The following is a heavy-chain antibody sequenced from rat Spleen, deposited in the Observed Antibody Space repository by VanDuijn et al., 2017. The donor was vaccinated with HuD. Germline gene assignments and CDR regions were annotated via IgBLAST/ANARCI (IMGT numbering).Heavy chain of an antibody. J-gene: IGHJ1*01. D-gene: IGHD4-4*01. V-gene: IGHV5-29*01. CDR2: VSYDGIAT. CDR1: GFTFTDYY. Sequence: EVHLVESDGGLVQPGRSLKLSCAASGFTFTDYYMAWVRQAPTKGLEWVATVSYDGIATYYLDSVKGRFTISRENASNTLYLQMEGLRSEDSATFSCAGHSNSCYWYFDFWGPGTMVTVSS. CDR3: AGHSNSCYWYFDF.